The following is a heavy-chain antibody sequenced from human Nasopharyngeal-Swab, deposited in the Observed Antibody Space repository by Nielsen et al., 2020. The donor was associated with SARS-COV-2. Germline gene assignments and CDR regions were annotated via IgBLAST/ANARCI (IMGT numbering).Heavy chain of an antibody. V-gene: IGHV3-74*01. D-gene: IGHD6-13*01. Sequence: GESLKISCAASGFTFSSYWMHWFRQAPGKGLVWVSRINSDGSSTSYADSVKGRFTISRDNAKKTLYLQMNSLRAEDTAVYYCARYSSSWGFFDFWGRGTLVTFSS. J-gene: IGHJ4*02. CDR1: GFTFSSYW. CDR3: ARYSSSWGFFDF. CDR2: INSDGSST.